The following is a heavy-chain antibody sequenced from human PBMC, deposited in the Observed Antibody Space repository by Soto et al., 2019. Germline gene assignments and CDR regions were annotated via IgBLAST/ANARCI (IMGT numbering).Heavy chain of an antibody. D-gene: IGHD4-17*01. J-gene: IGHJ3*02. CDR2: ISGSGDIT. CDR1: GFTFSTYA. Sequence: GGSLRLSCAASGFTFSTYALSWVRQAPGKGLEWVSAISGSGDITYSADSVRGRFTISRDNFKNTLYLQMNSLRIEDTAVYYCAHPRGYGVFDAYDIWGQGTMVTFSS. CDR3: AHPRGYGVFDAYDI. V-gene: IGHV3-23*01.